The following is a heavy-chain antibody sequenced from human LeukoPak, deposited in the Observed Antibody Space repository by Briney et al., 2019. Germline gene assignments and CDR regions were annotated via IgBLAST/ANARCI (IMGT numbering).Heavy chain of an antibody. CDR3: ARADSSGYPFDY. Sequence: PGGSLRLSCAASGFTFSSYAMTWVRQAPGRGLEWVSSVGGGGGGTYYADSVKGRFTISRDNSKNTLYLQMNSLRAEDTAVYYCARADSSGYPFDYWGQGTLVTVSS. D-gene: IGHD3-22*01. V-gene: IGHV3-23*01. J-gene: IGHJ4*02. CDR1: GFTFSSYA. CDR2: VGGGGGGT.